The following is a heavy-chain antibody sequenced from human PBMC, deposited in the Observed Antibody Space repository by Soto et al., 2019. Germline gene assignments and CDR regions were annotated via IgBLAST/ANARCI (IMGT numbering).Heavy chain of an antibody. CDR1: GGSISSGGYS. CDR2: IYHSGST. J-gene: IGHJ4*02. Sequence: QLQLQESGSGLVKPSQTLSLTCAVSGGSISSGGYSWSWIRQPPGKGLEWIGYIYHSGSTYYTPSLKSRVTIALDRSKNQFSLKLSAVTAADTAVYYCAAGGGLPRYYWGQGTLVTVSS. CDR3: AAGGGLPRYY. D-gene: IGHD5-12*01. V-gene: IGHV4-30-2*01.